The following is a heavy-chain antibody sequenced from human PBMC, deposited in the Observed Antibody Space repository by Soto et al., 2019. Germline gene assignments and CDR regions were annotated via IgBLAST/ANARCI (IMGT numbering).Heavy chain of an antibody. J-gene: IGHJ3*02. CDR2: IVVGSGNT. CDR3: AAMVQIVVVPAASLLWFGGEGAFDI. D-gene: IGHD2-2*01. CDR1: DLAVTSIA. Sequence: VSCKTSDLAVTSIAMKRVRQARGQRLEWIGWIVVGSGNTNYAQKFQERVTITRDMSTSTAYMELSSLRSEDTAVYYCAAMVQIVVVPAASLLWFGGEGAFDIWGQGTMVTVSS. V-gene: IGHV1-58*02.